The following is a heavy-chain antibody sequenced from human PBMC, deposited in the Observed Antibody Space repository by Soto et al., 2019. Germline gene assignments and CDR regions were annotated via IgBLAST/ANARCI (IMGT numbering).Heavy chain of an antibody. CDR2: IKSNTDGGAT. CDR1: GFPFSDAW. V-gene: IGHV3-15*01. D-gene: IGHD2-8*01. Sequence: GGSLRLSCAASGFPFSDAWIRWVRQPPGKGLEWVGRIKSNTDGGATDYAAPVKGRFTISRDDSKNTLYLQMNSLTTADTAVYYCHTAPALEGAYASTRSSNRRYGMHSWGKET. J-gene: IGHJ6*04. CDR3: HTAPALEGAYASTRSSNRRYGMHS.